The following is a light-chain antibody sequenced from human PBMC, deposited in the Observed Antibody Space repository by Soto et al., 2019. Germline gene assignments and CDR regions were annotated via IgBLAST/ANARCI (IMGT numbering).Light chain of an antibody. CDR2: GAS. CDR3: QQYNNWPLT. J-gene: IGKJ4*01. Sequence: EIVMTQSPATLSVSPGXRATLSCRASQSVSSNLAWYQQKPGQAPRLLIYGASTRATGIPARFSGSGSGTEFTLTISSLQSEDFAVYYRQQYNNWPLTFGGGTKVDSK. CDR1: QSVSSN. V-gene: IGKV3-15*01.